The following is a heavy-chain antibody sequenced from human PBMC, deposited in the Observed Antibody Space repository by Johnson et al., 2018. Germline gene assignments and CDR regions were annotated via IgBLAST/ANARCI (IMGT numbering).Heavy chain of an antibody. V-gene: IGHV3-11*01. CDR1: GFIFSDYY. J-gene: IGHJ6*02. D-gene: IGHD3-16*01. CDR2: ISSSGTSI. CDR3: ARDHYANSGRDV. Sequence: QVQLVQSGGGLVKPGGSLRLSCAASGFIFSDYYMNWIRQAPGKGLEWVSYISSSGTSISYADSVRGRFTISRDNTKNSLYLQMNSLRAEDTAVYYCARDHYANSGRDVWGQVTTVTVSS.